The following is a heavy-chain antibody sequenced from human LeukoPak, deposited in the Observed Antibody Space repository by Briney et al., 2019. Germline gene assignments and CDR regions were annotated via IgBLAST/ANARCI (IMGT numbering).Heavy chain of an antibody. CDR3: AKGFGYSSGWYDG. CDR1: GFSFSSHW. J-gene: IGHJ3*01. CDR2: ISWNSGSI. V-gene: IGHV3-9*01. Sequence: GGSLRLSCAASGFSFSSHWVHWVRQAPGKGLEWVSGISWNSGSIGYADSVKGRFTISRDNAKNSLYLQMNSLRAEETALYYCAKGFGYSSGWYDGWGQGTMVTVSS. D-gene: IGHD6-19*01.